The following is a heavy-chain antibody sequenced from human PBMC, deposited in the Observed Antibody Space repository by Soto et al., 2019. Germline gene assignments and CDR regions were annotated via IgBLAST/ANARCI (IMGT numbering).Heavy chain of an antibody. J-gene: IGHJ4*02. V-gene: IGHV3-7*01. CDR3: TRDEYQPRDS. CDR2: IKEDGSKR. CDR1: GFTFSSYW. Sequence: EVQLVQSGGGMVQPGGSLRLSCVGSGFTFSSYWMSWVRQAPGKGLEWLANIKEDGSKRYYVDSVNGRFTISRDNDKESMFLQMNSLRAEDTAVYYCTRDEYQPRDSWGQGTLVTVSS.